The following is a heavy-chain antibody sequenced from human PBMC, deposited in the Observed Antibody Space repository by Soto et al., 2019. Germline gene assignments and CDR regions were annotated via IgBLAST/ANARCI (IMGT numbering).Heavy chain of an antibody. Sequence: LSLTCTVSGGSISSSSYYWGWIRQPPGKGLEWIGSIFYSGSTYYNPSLKSRVTMSVDTSKNQFSLKLSSVTAADTAIYYCARASSPSGGSCYPYWGQGTLVTVSS. CDR2: IFYSGST. J-gene: IGHJ4*02. D-gene: IGHD2-15*01. CDR1: GGSISSSSYY. V-gene: IGHV4-39*07. CDR3: ARASSPSGGSCYPY.